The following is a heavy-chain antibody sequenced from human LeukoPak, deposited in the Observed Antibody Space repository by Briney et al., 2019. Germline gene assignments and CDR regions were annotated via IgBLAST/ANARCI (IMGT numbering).Heavy chain of an antibody. V-gene: IGHV4-34*01. Sequence: SETLSLTCAVYGGSFSGYYWSWIRQPPGKGLEWIGEINHSGSTNYNPSLKSRVAISVDTSKNQFSLKLSSVTAADTAVYYCARLSGYYTGRWSSRYYYYYMDVWGKGTTVTVSS. CDR3: ARLSGYYTGRWSSRYYYYYMDV. J-gene: IGHJ6*03. CDR2: INHSGST. CDR1: GGSFSGYY. D-gene: IGHD3-3*01.